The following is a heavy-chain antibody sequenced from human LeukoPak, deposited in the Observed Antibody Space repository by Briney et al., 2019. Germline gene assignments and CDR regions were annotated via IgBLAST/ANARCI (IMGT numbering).Heavy chain of an antibody. J-gene: IGHJ6*02. V-gene: IGHV3-48*03. CDR2: ISSSGSTI. CDR1: GFTFSSYE. CDR3: ARDDYNYQYGMDV. Sequence: GGSLRLSCAAPGFTFSSYEMNWVRQAPGKRLEWVSYISSSGSTIYYADSVKGRFTISRDNAKNSLYLQMDSLRAEDTAVYYCARDDYNYQYGMDVWGQGTTVTVSS.